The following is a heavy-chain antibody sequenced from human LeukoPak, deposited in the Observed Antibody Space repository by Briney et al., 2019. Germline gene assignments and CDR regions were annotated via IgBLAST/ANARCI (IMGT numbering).Heavy chain of an antibody. D-gene: IGHD1-1*01. CDR2: ISNTGGST. V-gene: IGHV3-23*01. CDR3: VININWSFGS. Sequence: GGSLRLSCAASGFIFSSYAMSWVRQAPGKGLEWVSAISNTGGSTHYADSVKGRFTISRDNAKNSLYLHMNSLRVEDTAIYYCVININWSFGSWGQGDVVIVSS. J-gene: IGHJ4*02. CDR1: GFIFSSYA.